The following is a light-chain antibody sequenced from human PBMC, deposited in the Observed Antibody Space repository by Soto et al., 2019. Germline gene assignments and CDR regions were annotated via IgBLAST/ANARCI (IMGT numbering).Light chain of an antibody. CDR2: EDT. Sequence: QSALTQPASVSGSPGQSITISCTGTSSDVGSYNIVSWYQQHPGKAPKLMIYEDTERPSGVSNRFSGSKSGNTASLTISGLKAEDEADYYCSSSAGSTTYVVFGGGTKLTVL. CDR1: SSDVGSYNI. CDR3: SSSAGSTTYVV. J-gene: IGLJ2*01. V-gene: IGLV2-23*01.